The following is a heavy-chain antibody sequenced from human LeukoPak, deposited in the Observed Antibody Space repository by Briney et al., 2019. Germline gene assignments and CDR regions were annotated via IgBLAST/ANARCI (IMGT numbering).Heavy chain of an antibody. CDR3: ARVFAVAGLDY. CDR2: ISSSSSYI. J-gene: IGHJ4*02. V-gene: IGHV3-21*01. CDR1: GFTFSSYS. D-gene: IGHD6-19*01. Sequence: PGGSLRLSCAASGFTFSSYSMNWVRQAPGKGPEWVSSISSSSSYIYYADSVKGRFTISRGNAKNSLYLQMNSLRAEDTAVYYCARVFAVAGLDYWGQGTLVTVSS.